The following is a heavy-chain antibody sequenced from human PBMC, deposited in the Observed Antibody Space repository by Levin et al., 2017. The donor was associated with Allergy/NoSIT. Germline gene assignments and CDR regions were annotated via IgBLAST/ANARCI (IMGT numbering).Heavy chain of an antibody. Sequence: HTGGSLRLSCAASGFTFSDYWMNWVRQAPGKGLEWVANINQRGNEKYYVDSVKGRFTISRDNPKNSLDLQMNSLRVEDTAVYYCARDGVAPGVYFDSWGQGVLVIVSS. J-gene: IGHJ4*02. V-gene: IGHV3-7*01. D-gene: IGHD2-2*01. CDR1: GFTFSDYW. CDR2: INQRGNEK. CDR3: ARDGVAPGVYFDS.